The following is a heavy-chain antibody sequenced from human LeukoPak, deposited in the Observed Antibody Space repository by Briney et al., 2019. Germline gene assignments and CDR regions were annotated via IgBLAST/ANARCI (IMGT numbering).Heavy chain of an antibody. CDR1: GFTTSSYA. CDR2: IYYSGST. Sequence: GSLRLSCAVSGFTTSSYAMSWIRQPPGKGLEWIGYIYYSGSTNYNPSLKSRVTISVDTSKNQFSLKLSSVTAADTAVYYCARAIRPYYFDYWGQGTLVTVSS. J-gene: IGHJ4*02. CDR3: ARAIRPYYFDY. V-gene: IGHV4-59*01.